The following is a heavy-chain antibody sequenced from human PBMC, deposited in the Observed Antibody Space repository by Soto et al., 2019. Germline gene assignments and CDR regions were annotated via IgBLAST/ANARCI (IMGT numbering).Heavy chain of an antibody. V-gene: IGHV3-53*04. J-gene: IGHJ6*03. Sequence: PGGSLRLSCAASGFTGSRNYMSWVRRASGNGLEWASVIYSGGSTYYADSVKGRFTISRHNSKNTLYLQMNSLRAEDTAVYYCARDRRYCSSTSCYRSYYMDVWGKGTTVTVSS. CDR2: IYSGGST. CDR1: GFTGSRNY. CDR3: ARDRRYCSSTSCYRSYYMDV. D-gene: IGHD2-2*02.